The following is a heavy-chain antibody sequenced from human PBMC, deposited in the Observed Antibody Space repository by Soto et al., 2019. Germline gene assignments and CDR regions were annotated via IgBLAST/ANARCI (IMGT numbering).Heavy chain of an antibody. CDR3: AHRVLRTVFGLVTTTAIYFDF. D-gene: IGHD3-3*01. J-gene: IGHJ4*02. CDR2: IYWDDDK. Sequence: QITLNESGPTVVRPTETLTLTCRFSGFSLTTSGVGVCWIRQSPGKAPEWLALIYWDDDKRYSASLKGRLTITKDTSKNQVVLTVSDLDPTDTATYYCAHRVLRTVFGLVTTTAIYFDFWGQGTPVAVSS. CDR1: GFSLTTSGVG. V-gene: IGHV2-5*02.